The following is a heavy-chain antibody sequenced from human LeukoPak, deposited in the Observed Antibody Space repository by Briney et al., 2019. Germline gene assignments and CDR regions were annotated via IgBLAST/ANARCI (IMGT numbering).Heavy chain of an antibody. V-gene: IGHV1-69*05. J-gene: IGHJ6*03. D-gene: IGHD5-24*01. CDR3: ARVEMATIIGKSNDHSYYYYMDV. CDR1: GGTFSSYA. Sequence: SVKVSCKASGGTFSSYAISWVRQAPGQGLEWMGGIIPIFGTANYAQKFQGRVTITTDESTSTAYMELSSLRSEDTAVYYCARVEMATIIGKSNDHSYYYYMDVWGKGTTVTVSS. CDR2: IIPIFGTA.